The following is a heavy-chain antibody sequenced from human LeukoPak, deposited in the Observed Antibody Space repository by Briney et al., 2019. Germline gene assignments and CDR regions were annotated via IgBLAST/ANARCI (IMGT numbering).Heavy chain of an antibody. J-gene: IGHJ6*02. D-gene: IGHD2-15*01. CDR1: GGSFSGYY. CDR3: ARGRYCSGNSCYPYYGMDV. V-gene: IGHV4-34*01. Sequence: SETLSLTCGVYGGSFSGYYWSWIRQPPGKGLEWIGEINHSGNTNYNPSLKSRVTISGDTSNNQFSLKLTSVTAADTAVYYCARGRYCSGNSCYPYYGMDVRGQGTTVTVSS. CDR2: INHSGNT.